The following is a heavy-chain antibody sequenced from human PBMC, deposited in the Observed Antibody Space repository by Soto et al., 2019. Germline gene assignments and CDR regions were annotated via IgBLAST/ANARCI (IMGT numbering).Heavy chain of an antibody. CDR2: ISGGGDGT. CDR3: AKKGLGSLTTFCSGSGCQYAFDM. V-gene: IGHV3-23*01. Sequence: EVQLLESGGGLVQPGGSLRLSCAASGFTFSSYAMSWVRQPPGTGLEWVSTISGGGDGTYYADSMKGHFTISRDNSKNTLYLQMNSLRAEDTAIYYCAKKGLGSLTTFCSGSGCQYAFDMWGQGTMVTVSS. D-gene: IGHD2-15*01. J-gene: IGHJ3*02. CDR1: GFTFSSYA.